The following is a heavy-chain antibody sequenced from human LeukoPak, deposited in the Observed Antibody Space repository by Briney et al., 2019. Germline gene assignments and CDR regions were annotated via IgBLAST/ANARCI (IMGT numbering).Heavy chain of an antibody. CDR1: GFTFSNAW. Sequence: PGGSLRLSCAASGFTFSNAWMNWVRQAPGKGLEWVGRIKSETDGGTIDYAAPVKGRFTISRDDSKNTLYLQMNSLKTEDTAVYYCTTDDYYESSGYHTLGDCWGQGTLVTVSS. D-gene: IGHD3-22*01. V-gene: IGHV3-15*01. CDR3: TTDDYYESSGYHTLGDC. J-gene: IGHJ4*02. CDR2: IKSETDGGTI.